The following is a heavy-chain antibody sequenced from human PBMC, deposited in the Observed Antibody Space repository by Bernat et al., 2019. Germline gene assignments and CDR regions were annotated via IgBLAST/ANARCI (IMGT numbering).Heavy chain of an antibody. D-gene: IGHD6-19*01. Sequence: EVQLVESGGGLVQPGGSLRLSCAPSGFIFNNYAMSWVRQFPGKGLEWVSAITGNGISTYYADSVKGRFTIPRDNSKNTRYLQMNNLRAADTAVYYCARDGSGWLFDCWGQGTLVTVSS. J-gene: IGHJ4*02. CDR3: ARDGSGWLFDC. CDR2: ITGNGIST. CDR1: GFIFNNYA. V-gene: IGHV3-23*04.